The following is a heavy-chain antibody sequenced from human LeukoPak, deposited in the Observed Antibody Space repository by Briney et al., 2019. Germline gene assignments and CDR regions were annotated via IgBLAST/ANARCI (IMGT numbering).Heavy chain of an antibody. CDR2: IHYSGST. D-gene: IGHD6-6*01. CDR1: GGSITSYY. J-gene: IGHJ4*02. CDR3: AXXXXNKGSSSLIDY. V-gene: IGHV4-59*08. Sequence: SETLSLTCTVSGGSITSYYWSWFRQPPGKGLEWIAYIHYSGSTNYNPSLKSRVTISLDTSKNQVSLNLRSVTATDTAVYYCAXXXXNKGSSSLIDYWGQGTLVTVSS.